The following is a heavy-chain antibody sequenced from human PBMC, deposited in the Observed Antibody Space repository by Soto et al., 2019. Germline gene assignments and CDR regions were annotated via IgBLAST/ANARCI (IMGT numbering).Heavy chain of an antibody. J-gene: IGHJ3*02. D-gene: IGHD2-2*01. V-gene: IGHV1-2*04. CDR1: GYTFTVYY. CDR3: ALNSLGYCSSTSCYRPRDAFDI. Sequence: ASVKVSCKASGYTFTVYYMHWVRQAPGQGLEWMGWINPNSGGTNYAQKFQGWVTMTRDTSISTAYMELSRLRSDDTAVYYCALNSLGYCSSTSCYRPRDAFDIWGQGTMVTVS. CDR2: INPNSGGT.